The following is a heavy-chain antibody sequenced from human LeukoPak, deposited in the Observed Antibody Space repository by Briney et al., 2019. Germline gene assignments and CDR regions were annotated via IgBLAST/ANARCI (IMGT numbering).Heavy chain of an antibody. Sequence: GGSLRLSCAASGFTFSIYAMSWVRQAPGKGLEWVSAISASGGTTYYADSVKGRFTISRDNSKNTLYLQTSSLRAEDTAVYYCAKEHREYCSRPSCPNWIDAWGQGTLVTVSS. CDR2: ISASGGTT. J-gene: IGHJ5*02. CDR3: AKEHREYCSRPSCPNWIDA. D-gene: IGHD2-2*01. V-gene: IGHV3-23*01. CDR1: GFTFSIYA.